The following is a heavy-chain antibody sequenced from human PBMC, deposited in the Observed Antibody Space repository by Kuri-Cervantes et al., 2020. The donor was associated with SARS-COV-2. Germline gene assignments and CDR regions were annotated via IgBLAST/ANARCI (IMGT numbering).Heavy chain of an antibody. D-gene: IGHD2-2*01. V-gene: IGHV4-59*01. CDR3: ARDTGTHCSDISCYGYYYYYGMGV. J-gene: IGHJ6*02. CDR1: GGSISSYC. Sequence: LSCTVAGGSISSYCWSWIRQPPGKGLEWIGYISYSGNTNYNPSLKSRVTISVDTSKNQFSLRLSSVTAADTAVYYCARDTGTHCSDISCYGYYYYYGMGVWGQGTTVTVSS. CDR2: ISYSGNT.